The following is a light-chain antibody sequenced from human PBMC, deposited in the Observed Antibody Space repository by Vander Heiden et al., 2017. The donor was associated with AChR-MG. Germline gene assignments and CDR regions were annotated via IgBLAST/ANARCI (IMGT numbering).Light chain of an antibody. Sequence: IQMTQSPSSLSASVGDRVTITCRASQSISSYLNWHQQKPGKAPKLLIYAASSLQSGVPSRFSGSGSGTDFTLTISSLQPEDVATYYCQQSYTFGPGTKVDIK. J-gene: IGKJ3*01. CDR2: AAS. CDR1: QSISSY. V-gene: IGKV1-39*01. CDR3: QQSYT.